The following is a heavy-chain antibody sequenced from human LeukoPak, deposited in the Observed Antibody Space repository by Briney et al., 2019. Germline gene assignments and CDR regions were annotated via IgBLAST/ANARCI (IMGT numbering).Heavy chain of an antibody. D-gene: IGHD2-2*01. CDR2: ISSSGSVI. Sequence: GGSLRLSCAASEFTFSSYGMSWVRQAPGRGLEWISYISSSGSVIYYAASVKGRFSVSRDNAEKSLYLQMNSLRAEDTAVYYCARNGAKFCTSTSCFYHYYYMDVWGKGTTVTISS. V-gene: IGHV3-48*04. J-gene: IGHJ6*03. CDR1: EFTFSSYG. CDR3: ARNGAKFCTSTSCFYHYYYMDV.